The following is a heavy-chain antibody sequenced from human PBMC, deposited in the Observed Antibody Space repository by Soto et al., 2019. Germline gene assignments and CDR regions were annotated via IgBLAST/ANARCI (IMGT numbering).Heavy chain of an antibody. D-gene: IGHD3-22*01. J-gene: IGHJ1*01. CDR2: ISGSGGST. V-gene: IGHV3-23*01. CDR3: ANLDSSGYFPFQH. CDR1: GITFSSYA. Sequence: PGGSLRLSCAASGITFSSYAMSWVRQAPGKGLEWVSTISGSGGSTYYADSVKGRFTISRDNSKNTLYLQMNSLRAEDTAVYYCANLDSSGYFPFQHWGQGTLVTVSS.